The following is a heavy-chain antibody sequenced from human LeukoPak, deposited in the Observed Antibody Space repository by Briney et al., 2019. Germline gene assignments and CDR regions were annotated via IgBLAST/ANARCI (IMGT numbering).Heavy chain of an antibody. Sequence: SETLSLTCAVYGGSFSGYYWSWIRQPPGKGLEWIGEINHSGSTNYNPSLKSRVTISVDTSKNQFSLKLSSVTAADTAVYYCARILFVGATFNPGWFDPWGQGTLVTVSS. J-gene: IGHJ5*02. CDR2: INHSGST. CDR1: GGSFSGYY. CDR3: ARILFVGATFNPGWFDP. D-gene: IGHD1-26*01. V-gene: IGHV4-34*01.